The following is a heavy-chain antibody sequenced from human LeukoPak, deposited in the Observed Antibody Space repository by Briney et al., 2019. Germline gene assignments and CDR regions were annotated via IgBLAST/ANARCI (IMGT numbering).Heavy chain of an antibody. D-gene: IGHD2-2*01. CDR3: ASTLGCSSTSCWQASNWFDP. Sequence: SETLSLTGAVYGGSFSGYYWSWIRQPPGKGLEWIGEINHSGSTNYNPSLKSRVTISVDTSKNQFSLKLSSVTAADTAVYYCASTLGCSSTSCWQASNWFDPWGQGTLVTVS. CDR1: GGSFSGYY. CDR2: INHSGST. V-gene: IGHV4-34*01. J-gene: IGHJ5*02.